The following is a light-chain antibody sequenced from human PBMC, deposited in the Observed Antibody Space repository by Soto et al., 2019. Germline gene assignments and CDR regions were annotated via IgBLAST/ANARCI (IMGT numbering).Light chain of an antibody. CDR3: GADHGSGSNFVGV. Sequence: QPVLTQPPSASASLGASVTLTCTLSSGYSNYEVDWYQQRPGKGPRFVMRVGTGGIVGSKGDGIPDRFSVLGSGLNRYLTIKNIQEKDESDYHCGADHGSGSNFVGVLGGGTKLTVL. V-gene: IGLV9-49*01. J-gene: IGLJ2*01. CDR1: SGYSNYE. CDR2: VGTGGIVG.